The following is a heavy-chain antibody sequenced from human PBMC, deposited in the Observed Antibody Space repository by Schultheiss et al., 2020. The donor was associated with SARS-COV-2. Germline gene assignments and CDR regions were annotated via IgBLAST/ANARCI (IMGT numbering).Heavy chain of an antibody. V-gene: IGHV3-33*08. Sequence: GESLKISCAASGFTFSSCSMNWVRQAPGKGLEWVAVIWYDGSNKYYADSVKGRFTISRDNSKNTLYLQMNTLRADDTAVFYCARDLQREGQLQLGVGYYYAMDVWGQGTTVTVSS. CDR2: IWYDGSNK. D-gene: IGHD2-2*01. CDR1: GFTFSSCS. J-gene: IGHJ6*02. CDR3: ARDLQREGQLQLGVGYYYAMDV.